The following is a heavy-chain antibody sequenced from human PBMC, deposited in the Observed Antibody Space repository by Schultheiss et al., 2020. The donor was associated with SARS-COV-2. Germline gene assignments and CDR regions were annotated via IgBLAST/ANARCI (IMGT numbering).Heavy chain of an antibody. CDR1: GGSISSGGYS. D-gene: IGHD3-10*01. CDR2: IYHSGST. V-gene: IGHV4-30-2*01. J-gene: IGHJ4*02. Sequence: SETLSLTCAVSGGSISSGGYSWSWIRQPPGKGLEWIGYIYHSGSTYYNPSLKSRVTISVDRSKNQFSLKLSSVTAADTAVYYCARDMDYFDYWGQGTLVTVSS. CDR3: ARDMDYFDY.